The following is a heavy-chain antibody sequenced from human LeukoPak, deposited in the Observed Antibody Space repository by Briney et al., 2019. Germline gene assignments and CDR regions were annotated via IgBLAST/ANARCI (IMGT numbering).Heavy chain of an antibody. J-gene: IGHJ4*02. Sequence: SETLSLTCAVSGGSISSSNWWSWVRQPPGKGLEWIGYVYYSGSTNYNPSLMSRVTISVDTSENQFSLKLNSVTAADTAVYYCARGPGIAAAGTFDYWGQGTLVTVSS. CDR1: GGSISSSNW. V-gene: IGHV4-4*02. CDR2: VYYSGST. D-gene: IGHD6-13*01. CDR3: ARGPGIAAAGTFDY.